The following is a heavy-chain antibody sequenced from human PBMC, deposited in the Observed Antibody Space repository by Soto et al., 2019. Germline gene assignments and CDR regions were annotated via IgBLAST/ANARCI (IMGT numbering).Heavy chain of an antibody. V-gene: IGHV4-34*01. Sequence: QVQLQQWGAGLLKPSETLSLTCAVYGGSFSGYYWSWIRQPPGKGLEWIGEINHSGSTNYNPSLKSRVTISVDTSKNQFPLKLSYVTAADTAVYYCARSRLGELLRGRYYYYGMDVWGQGTTVTVSS. J-gene: IGHJ6*02. CDR2: INHSGST. CDR3: ARSRLGELLRGRYYYYGMDV. D-gene: IGHD3-10*01. CDR1: GGSFSGYY.